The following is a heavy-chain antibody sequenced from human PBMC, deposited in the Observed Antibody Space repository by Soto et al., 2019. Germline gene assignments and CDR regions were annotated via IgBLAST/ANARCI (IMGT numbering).Heavy chain of an antibody. J-gene: IGHJ3*02. Sequence: GESLKISCKTAGYRFTSYGIGWVCQMPGKGLEWMGIVYPDDSDTRYSPSFQGHVTISADKSISTAYLQWSSLKASDTAIYYYARRARGSTGYSYALNAFDIWGQGTMVTVSS. CDR3: ARRARGSTGYSYALNAFDI. D-gene: IGHD5-18*01. V-gene: IGHV5-51*01. CDR2: VYPDDSDT. CDR1: GYRFTSYG.